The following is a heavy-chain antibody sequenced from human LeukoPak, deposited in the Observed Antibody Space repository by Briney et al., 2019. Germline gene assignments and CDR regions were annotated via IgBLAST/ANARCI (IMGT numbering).Heavy chain of an antibody. Sequence: SETLSLTCAVSGYSISSGYYWGWIRQPLGKGLEWIGSIYHSGSTYYNPSLKSRVTISVDTSKNQFSLKLSSVTAADTAVGYCARLVRRIAVDIDYWGQGTLVTVSS. J-gene: IGHJ4*02. CDR1: GYSISSGYY. D-gene: IGHD6-19*01. CDR3: ARLVRRIAVDIDY. V-gene: IGHV4-38-2*01. CDR2: IYHSGST.